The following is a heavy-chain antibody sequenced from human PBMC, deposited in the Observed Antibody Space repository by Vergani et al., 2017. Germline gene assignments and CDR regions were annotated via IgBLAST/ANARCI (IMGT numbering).Heavy chain of an antibody. CDR1: GGSISSYY. D-gene: IGHD3-22*01. CDR2: IYYSGST. CDR3: AGTYDSSGWGYYYGMDV. J-gene: IGHJ6*02. V-gene: IGHV4-59*08. Sequence: QVQLQESGPGLVKPSETLSLTCTVSGGSISSYYWSWTRQPPGKVLEWIGYIYYSGSTNYNPSLKSRVTISVDTSKNQFSLKLSSVTAADTAVYYCAGTYDSSGWGYYYGMDVWGQGTTVTVSS.